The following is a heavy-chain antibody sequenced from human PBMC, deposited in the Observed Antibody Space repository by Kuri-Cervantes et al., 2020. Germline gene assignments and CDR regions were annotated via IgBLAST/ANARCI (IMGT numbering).Heavy chain of an antibody. CDR1: GFTFSSYA. D-gene: IGHD6-25*01. V-gene: IGHV3-23*01. J-gene: IGHJ6*02. Sequence: GESLKISCAASGFTFSSYAMSWVRQAPGKGLEWVSAISGSGGSTYYADSVKGRFTISRDNSKNTLYLQMNSLRAEDTAVYYCAKASNPSGFDYYGMDVWSQGTAVTVSS. CDR3: AKASNPSGFDYYGMDV. CDR2: ISGSGGST.